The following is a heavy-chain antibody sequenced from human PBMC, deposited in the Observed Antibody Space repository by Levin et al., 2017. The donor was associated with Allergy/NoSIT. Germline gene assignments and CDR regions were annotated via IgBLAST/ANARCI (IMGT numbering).Heavy chain of an antibody. V-gene: IGHV3-9*01. CDR2: INWNSGTI. Sequence: SGGSLRLSCAASGFTFDNYAMHWVRQAPGKGLEWVSGINWNSGTIGYADSVKGRFTISRDNAKNSLYLQMNSLRVEDTALYYCAKDIYYNFWSGYFGGGVLDSWGQGTLVTVSS. J-gene: IGHJ5*01. D-gene: IGHD3-3*01. CDR1: GFTFDNYA. CDR3: AKDIYYNFWSGYFGGGVLDS.